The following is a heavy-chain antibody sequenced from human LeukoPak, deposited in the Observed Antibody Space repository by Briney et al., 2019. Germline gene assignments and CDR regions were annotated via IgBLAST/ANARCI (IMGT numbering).Heavy chain of an antibody. V-gene: IGHV4-4*07. D-gene: IGHD4-17*01. Sequence: SETLSLTCIVSGGSINNYYWSWIRQPAGKGLEWIGRIYSTGSTNYNPSLKSRVTISIDKSKNQFSLKVSSVTAADTAVYYCARANNGDVDYWGQGTLVTVSS. CDR2: IYSTGST. J-gene: IGHJ4*02. CDR1: GGSINNYY. CDR3: ARANNGDVDY.